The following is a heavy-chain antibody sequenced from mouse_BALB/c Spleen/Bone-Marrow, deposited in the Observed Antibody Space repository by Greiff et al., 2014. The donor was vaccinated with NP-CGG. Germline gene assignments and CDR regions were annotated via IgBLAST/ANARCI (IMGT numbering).Heavy chain of an antibody. Sequence: QVQLKESGAELVKPGASVKLSCKASGNTFTSYDINWVRQRPEQGLEWIGWIFPGDSTTKYNEKFKGKATLSTDKSSSTVHMQLSRLTSEDSAVYFCVRSRLRDWHFDVWGAGTTVTISS. J-gene: IGHJ1*01. V-gene: IGHV1S56*01. D-gene: IGHD1-2*01. CDR1: GNTFTSYD. CDR2: IFPGDSTT. CDR3: VRSRLRDWHFDV.